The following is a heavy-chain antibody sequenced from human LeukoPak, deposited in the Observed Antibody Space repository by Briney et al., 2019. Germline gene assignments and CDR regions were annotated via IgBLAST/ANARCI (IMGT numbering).Heavy chain of an antibody. CDR1: GFTFSSYW. CDR2: INSDGNST. V-gene: IGHV3-74*01. D-gene: IGHD3-10*01. J-gene: IGHJ4*02. CDR3: ARDSGYGSGSHPFDY. Sequence: GGSLRLSCAASGFTFSSYWMHWVRQAPGKGLVWVSRINSDGNSTSYADSVKGRFTISSDNAKNTLYLQMNSLRAEDTAVYYCARDSGYGSGSHPFDYWGQGTLVTVSS.